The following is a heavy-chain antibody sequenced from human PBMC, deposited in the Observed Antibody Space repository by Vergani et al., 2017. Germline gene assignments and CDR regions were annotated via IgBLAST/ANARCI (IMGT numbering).Heavy chain of an antibody. CDR3: ARAAEYCSGGSCYSDQFDY. J-gene: IGHJ4*02. CDR1: GGSISSGDYY. V-gene: IGHV4-30-4*01. D-gene: IGHD2-15*01. Sequence: QVQLQESGPGLVKPSETLSLTCTVSGGSISSGDYYWSWIRQPPGKGLEWIGYIYYSGSTYYNPSLKSRVTISVDTSKNQFSLKLSSVTAADTAVYYCARAAEYCSGGSCYSDQFDYWGQGTLVTVSS. CDR2: IYYSGST.